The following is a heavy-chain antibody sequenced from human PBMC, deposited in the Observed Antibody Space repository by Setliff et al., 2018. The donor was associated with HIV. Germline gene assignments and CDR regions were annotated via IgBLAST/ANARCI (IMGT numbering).Heavy chain of an antibody. J-gene: IGHJ6*02. CDR1: GGSFSGYY. CDR2: INHSGNT. D-gene: IGHD6-13*01. Sequence: PSETLSLTCAVYGGSFSGYYWSWIRQPPGKGLEWIGEINHSGNTNYNPSLKSRVTISVDTSKNQFSLKLNSVTAADTAVYYCAREMGSSWYVRGYYYYGMDVWGQGTTVTVSS. V-gene: IGHV4-34*01. CDR3: AREMGSSWYVRGYYYYGMDV.